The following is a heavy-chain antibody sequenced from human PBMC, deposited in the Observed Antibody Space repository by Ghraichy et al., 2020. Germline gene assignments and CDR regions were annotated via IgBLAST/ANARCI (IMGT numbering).Heavy chain of an antibody. CDR1: GGSFSGYY. CDR3: ARVNQKDYGDYPDAFDI. J-gene: IGHJ3*02. CDR2: INHSGST. D-gene: IGHD4-17*01. V-gene: IGHV4-34*01. Sequence: SETLSLTCAVYGGSFSGYYWSWIRQPPGKGLEWIGEINHSGSTNYNPSLKSRVTISVDTSKNQFSLKLSSVTAADTAVYYCARVNQKDYGDYPDAFDIWGQGTMVTVSS.